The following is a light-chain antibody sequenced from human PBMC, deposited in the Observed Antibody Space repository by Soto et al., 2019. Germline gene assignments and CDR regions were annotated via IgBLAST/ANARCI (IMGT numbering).Light chain of an antibody. Sequence: QSVLTQPPSVSAAPGQQVTISCSRSSXNIGNDYVSWYQQLPGTAPKLLIYDNNKRAAGIPDRFSGSESGTSATLGITGLQTGDEADYYCGRWDSRLSTYVFGTGTKVTVL. J-gene: IGLJ1*01. CDR1: SXNIGNDY. CDR3: GRWDSRLSTYV. V-gene: IGLV1-51*01. CDR2: DNN.